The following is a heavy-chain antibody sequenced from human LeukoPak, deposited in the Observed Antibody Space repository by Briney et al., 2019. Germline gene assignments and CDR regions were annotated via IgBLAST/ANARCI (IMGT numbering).Heavy chain of an antibody. CDR1: GGSISLSYYY. CDR3: ARQGSAYYFDF. D-gene: IGHD2-15*01. CDR2: VYYSGTT. Sequence: SETLSLTCSVSGGSISLSYYYWGWIRQPPGKALEWIGSVYYSGTTSYNPSLKSRVTISVDTSEKQFSLQLNSVTAADTAVYYCARQGSAYYFDFWGQGLLVTVSS. J-gene: IGHJ4*02. V-gene: IGHV4-39*01.